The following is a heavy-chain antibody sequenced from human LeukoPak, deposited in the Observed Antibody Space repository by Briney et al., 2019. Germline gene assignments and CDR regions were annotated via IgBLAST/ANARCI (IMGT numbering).Heavy chain of an antibody. CDR1: GFTFSNNE. CDR2: ISSGGSTV. CDR3: ARGGSFVEY. V-gene: IGHV3-48*03. Sequence: GGSLRLSCAASGFTFSNNEMHWVRRAPGKGLEWVSYISSGGSTVYYADSVKGRFTVSRDNAKNSLYLQMSSLRAEDTAVYYCARGGSFVEYWGQGTLVSVSS. J-gene: IGHJ4*02. D-gene: IGHD3-10*01.